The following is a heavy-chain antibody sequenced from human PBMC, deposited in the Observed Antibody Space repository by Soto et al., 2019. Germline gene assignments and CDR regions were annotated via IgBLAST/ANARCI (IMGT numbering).Heavy chain of an antibody. CDR1: GGSISSYY. V-gene: IGHV4-59*01. J-gene: IGHJ4*02. Sequence: TSETLSLTCTVSGGSISSYYWSWIRQPPGKGLEWIGYIYYSGSTNYNPSLKRRVTVSVDTSKNQFSLKLSSVTPADTAVYYCARGQLWALVDYWGQGTLVTVSS. D-gene: IGHD5-18*01. CDR2: IYYSGST. CDR3: ARGQLWALVDY.